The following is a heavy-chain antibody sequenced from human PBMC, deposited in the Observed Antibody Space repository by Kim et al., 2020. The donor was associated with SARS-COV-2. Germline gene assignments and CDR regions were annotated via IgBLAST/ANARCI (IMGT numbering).Heavy chain of an antibody. J-gene: IGHJ5*02. Sequence: GGSLGLSCEASGFTFSNYWMNWVRQGPGKGLVWVSRINSDGGDTHYADSVKGRFTISRDNAENTLHLQLNSLGVEDTAIYYCARGTFQQGFDPWGQGTLVTVSS. CDR1: GFTFSNYW. CDR3: ARGTFQQGFDP. V-gene: IGHV3-74*01. CDR2: INSDGGDT.